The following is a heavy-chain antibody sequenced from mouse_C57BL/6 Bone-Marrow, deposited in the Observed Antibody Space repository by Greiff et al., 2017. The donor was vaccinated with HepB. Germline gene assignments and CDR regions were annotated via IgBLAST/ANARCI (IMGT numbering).Heavy chain of an antibody. CDR1: GYTFTSYG. CDR2: IYPRSGNT. Sequence: QVQLQQSGAELARPGASVKLSCKASGYTFTSYGISWVKQRTGQGLEWIGEIYPRSGNTYYNEKFKGKATLTADKSSSTAYMELRSLTSEDSAVYFGARWDSGTWFAYWGQGTLVTVSA. V-gene: IGHV1-81*01. D-gene: IGHD4-1*01. J-gene: IGHJ3*01. CDR3: ARWDSGTWFAY.